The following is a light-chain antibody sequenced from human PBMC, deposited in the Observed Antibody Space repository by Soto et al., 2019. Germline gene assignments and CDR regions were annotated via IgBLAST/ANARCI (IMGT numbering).Light chain of an antibody. V-gene: IGLV2-14*01. Sequence: QSALTPPASVSGSPGQSITISCTGTSTDVGGYNYVSWYQQHPGKAPKLLIYDVSNRPSGASNRFSGTKSGNTASLTISGLQAEDEADYYCSSYTGSTTPHYVFGTGTKVTVL. CDR1: STDVGGYNY. J-gene: IGLJ1*01. CDR2: DVS. CDR3: SSYTGSTTPHYV.